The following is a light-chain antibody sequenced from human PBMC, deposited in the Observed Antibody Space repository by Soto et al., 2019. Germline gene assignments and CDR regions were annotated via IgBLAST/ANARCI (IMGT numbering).Light chain of an antibody. CDR3: QQLRIYPIT. CDR2: AAS. J-gene: IGKJ4*01. CDR1: QGISSY. Sequence: DIQLTQSPSFLSASVGDRVTITCRVSQGISSYLAWYQQKPGKAPKLLIYAASTLQSGVPSRFSGSGSGTEFTLTISSLQPEDFATYLCQQLRIYPITFGGGTKVEIK. V-gene: IGKV1-9*01.